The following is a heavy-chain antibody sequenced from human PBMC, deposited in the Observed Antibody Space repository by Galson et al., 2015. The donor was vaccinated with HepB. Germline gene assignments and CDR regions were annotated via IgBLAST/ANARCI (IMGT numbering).Heavy chain of an antibody. J-gene: IGHJ4*02. Sequence: SVKVSCKASGYTFTSYGISWVRQAPGQGLEWMGWISVYNGNTNYAQKLQGRVTMTTDTSTSTAYMELRSLRSGDTAVYYCAREDYDSRDFDYWGQGALVTVSS. D-gene: IGHD3-22*01. V-gene: IGHV1-18*04. CDR1: GYTFTSYG. CDR3: AREDYDSRDFDY. CDR2: ISVYNGNT.